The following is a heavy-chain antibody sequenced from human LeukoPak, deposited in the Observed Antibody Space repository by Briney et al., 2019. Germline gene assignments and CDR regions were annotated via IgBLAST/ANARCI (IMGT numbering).Heavy chain of an antibody. J-gene: IGHJ4*02. CDR2: IYHSGST. D-gene: IGHD2-21*02. CDR3: ATLSVVVTGFDH. CDR1: GGSISSTNW. Sequence: SETLSLTCGVSGGSISSTNWWSWVRQPPGKGLEWIGEIYHSGSTNYNPSLKSRVTISVDKSKNQFSLKLSSVTAADTAVYYCATLSVVVTGFDHWGQGTLVTVSS. V-gene: IGHV4-4*02.